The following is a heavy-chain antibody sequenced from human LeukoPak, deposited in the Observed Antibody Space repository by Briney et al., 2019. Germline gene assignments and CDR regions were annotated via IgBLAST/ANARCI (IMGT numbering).Heavy chain of an antibody. CDR1: GGSISGYY. Sequence: SETLSLTCTVSGGSISGYYWSWIRQPPGKGLEWIGYIYYDGSTNYNPSLKSRVTISVDTSENQFSLRLTSVTAADTAVYYCARHFVFVAGGSSFDYWGQGTLVTVSS. CDR3: ARHFVFVAGGSSFDY. J-gene: IGHJ4*02. D-gene: IGHD2-21*01. V-gene: IGHV4-59*08. CDR2: IYYDGST.